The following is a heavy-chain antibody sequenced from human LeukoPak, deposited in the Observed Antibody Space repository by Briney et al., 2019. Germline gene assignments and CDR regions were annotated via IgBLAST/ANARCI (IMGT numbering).Heavy chain of an antibody. V-gene: IGHV4-59*01. D-gene: IGHD2/OR15-2a*01. CDR2: IYYSGST. Sequence: SETLSLTCTVSGGSFSIYYWSWIRQPPGKGLEWIGYIYYSGSTNYNPSLKSRVTISVDTSKNQFSLKLSSVTAADTAVYYRARGRIVYYYMDVWGKGTTVTISS. J-gene: IGHJ6*03. CDR1: GGSFSIYY. CDR3: ARGRIVYYYMDV.